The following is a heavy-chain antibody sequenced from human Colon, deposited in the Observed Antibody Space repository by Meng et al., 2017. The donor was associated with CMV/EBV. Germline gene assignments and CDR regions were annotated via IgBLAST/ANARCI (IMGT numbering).Heavy chain of an antibody. D-gene: IGHD3-22*01. CDR2: ISYDGSNN. V-gene: IGHV3-30-3*01. CDR3: AKPDSSGYYSMAY. CDR1: GFTFSSDA. Sequence: GESLKISCAASGFTFSSDAMHWVHQAPGKGLEWVAMISYDGSNNYYAESVQGRFTVSRDNSKTTLYLQMNSLRDEDTAVYYCAKPDSSGYYSMAYWGQGTLVTVSS. J-gene: IGHJ4*02.